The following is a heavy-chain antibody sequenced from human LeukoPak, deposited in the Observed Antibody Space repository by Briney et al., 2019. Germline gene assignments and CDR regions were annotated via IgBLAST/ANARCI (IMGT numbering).Heavy chain of an antibody. J-gene: IGHJ4*02. V-gene: IGHV4-4*07. Sequence: PSETLSLTCTVSGASISSWYWSWIRQPAGKGLEWLGHMYSSGSIKYNPSLKSRVTISVDKSKNQFSLKLSSVTAADTAVYYCAGDGDRTSWYYYWGQGTLVTVSS. CDR3: AGDGDRTSWYYY. CDR1: GASISSWY. CDR2: MYSSGSI. D-gene: IGHD6-13*01.